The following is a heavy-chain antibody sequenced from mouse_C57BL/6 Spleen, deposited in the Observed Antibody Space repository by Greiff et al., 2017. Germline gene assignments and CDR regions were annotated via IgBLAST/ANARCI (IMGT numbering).Heavy chain of an antibody. V-gene: IGHV14-2*01. CDR1: GFNIKDYY. CDR3: ARVTTVVRMDY. J-gene: IGHJ4*01. Sequence: EVQLQQSGAELVKPGASVKLSCTASGFNIKDYYMPWVKQRTEQGLEWIGRIDPADGEPKYAPKFQGKATRTADTSANTSYLQLSSLTSEDTAVYYCARVTTVVRMDYWGQGTSVTVSS. CDR2: IDPADGEP. D-gene: IGHD1-1*01.